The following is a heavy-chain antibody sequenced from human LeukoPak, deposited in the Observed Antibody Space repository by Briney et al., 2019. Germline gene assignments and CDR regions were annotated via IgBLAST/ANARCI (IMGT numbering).Heavy chain of an antibody. CDR1: GGSISSYY. CDR2: IYHSGST. J-gene: IGHJ4*02. V-gene: IGHV4-59*12. CDR3: ASGIYDSSGYFYY. D-gene: IGHD3-22*01. Sequence: SETLSLTCTVSGGSISSYYWSWIRRPPGKGLEWIGYIYHSGSTYYNPSLKSRVTISVDRSKNQFSLKLSSVTAADTAVYYCASGIYDSSGYFYYWGQGTLATVSS.